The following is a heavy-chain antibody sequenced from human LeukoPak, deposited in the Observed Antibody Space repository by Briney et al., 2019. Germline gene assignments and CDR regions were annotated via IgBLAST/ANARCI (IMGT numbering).Heavy chain of an antibody. J-gene: IGHJ4*02. CDR1: GFTFSSYS. CDR3: ARSLYDSSGLFEY. Sequence: GGSLRLSCAASGFTFSSYSMNWVRQAPGKGLEWVSSIGSSSSYIYYADSVKGRFTISRDNAKNSLYLQMNSLRAEDTAVYYCARSLYDSSGLFEYWGQGTLVTVSS. V-gene: IGHV3-21*01. CDR2: IGSSSSYI. D-gene: IGHD3-22*01.